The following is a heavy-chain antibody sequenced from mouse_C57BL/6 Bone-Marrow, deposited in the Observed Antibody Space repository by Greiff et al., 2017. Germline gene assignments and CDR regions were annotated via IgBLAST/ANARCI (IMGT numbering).Heavy chain of an antibody. CDR3: ARHRIRKWENYFDY. V-gene: IGHV5-6*01. Sequence: EVKLQESGGDLVKPGGSLKLSCAASGFTFSSYGMSWVRQTPDKRLEWVATISSGGSYTYYPDSVKGRFTISRDNAKNTLYLQMSSLKSEDTAMYYCARHRIRKWENYFDYWGQGTTLTVSS. CDR1: GFTFSSYG. J-gene: IGHJ2*01. CDR2: ISSGGSYT. D-gene: IGHD1-3*01.